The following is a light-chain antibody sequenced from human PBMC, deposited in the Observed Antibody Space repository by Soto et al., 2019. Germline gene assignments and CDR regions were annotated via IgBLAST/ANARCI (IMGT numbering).Light chain of an antibody. J-gene: IGKJ1*01. CDR1: QSVSSSY. Sequence: EIVLTQSPGTLSLSPGERATLSCRASQSVSSSYLAWYQQQPGQAPRLLIYGAFNRATDIPDRFSGSGSGTDFTLTISRLESEDLAVYYCQQYGSSPWTFGQGTNVEIK. V-gene: IGKV3-20*01. CDR3: QQYGSSPWT. CDR2: GAF.